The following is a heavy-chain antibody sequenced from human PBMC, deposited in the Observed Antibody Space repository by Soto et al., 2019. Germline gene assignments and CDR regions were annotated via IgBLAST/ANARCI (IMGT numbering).Heavy chain of an antibody. CDR3: ARDEVYCGGTTCYFDY. Sequence: ASVKVSCKASGYTFTSYYMHWVRQAPGQGLEWMGIINPSAGSTSHAQKFQGRVTMTRDTPTSTVYMELSSLRSEDTAVYYCARDEVYCGGTTCYFDYWGQGTLVTVSS. D-gene: IGHD2-21*01. J-gene: IGHJ4*02. CDR2: INPSAGST. CDR1: GYTFTSYY. V-gene: IGHV1-46*03.